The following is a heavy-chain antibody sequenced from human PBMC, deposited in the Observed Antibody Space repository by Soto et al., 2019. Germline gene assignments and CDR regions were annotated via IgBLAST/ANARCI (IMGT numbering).Heavy chain of an antibody. CDR1: GGSISRSTYY. CDR2: IYYSGST. CDR3: ARQVPAAIRLGWFDP. D-gene: IGHD2-2*02. V-gene: IGHV4-39*01. Sequence: TLSLTCTVSGGSISRSTYYWGWIRQPPGKGLEWIGSIYYSGSTYYRPSLKSRVTISVDTSKNQFSLKLSSVTVADTAVYYCARQVPAAIRLGWFDPWGQGTLVTVSS. J-gene: IGHJ5*02.